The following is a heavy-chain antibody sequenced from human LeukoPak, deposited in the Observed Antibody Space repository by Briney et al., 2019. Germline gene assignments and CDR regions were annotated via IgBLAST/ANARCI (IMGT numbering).Heavy chain of an antibody. V-gene: IGHV4-39*01. CDR3: ASTNYYDSSCYDAFDI. D-gene: IGHD3-22*01. CDR2: IYYSGST. J-gene: IGHJ3*02. Sequence: SETLSLTCTVSGGSISSSSYYWGWIRQPPGKGLEWIGSIYYSGSTYYNPSLKSRVTISVDTSKNQFSLKLSSVTAADTAVYYCASTNYYDSSCYDAFDIWGQGTMVTVSS. CDR1: GGSISSSSYY.